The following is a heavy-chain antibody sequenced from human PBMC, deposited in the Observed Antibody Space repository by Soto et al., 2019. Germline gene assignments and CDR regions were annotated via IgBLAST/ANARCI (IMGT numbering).Heavy chain of an antibody. J-gene: IGHJ4*02. Sequence: GSLRLSCAASGFTFSSYSMNWVRQAPGKGLEWVSSISSSSSYIYYADSVKGRFTISRDNAKNSLYLQMNSLRAEDTAVYYCARVTYCGGDCYLPAPYYFDYWGQGTLVTVSS. D-gene: IGHD2-21*02. CDR1: GFTFSSYS. V-gene: IGHV3-21*01. CDR3: ARVTYCGGDCYLPAPYYFDY. CDR2: ISSSSSYI.